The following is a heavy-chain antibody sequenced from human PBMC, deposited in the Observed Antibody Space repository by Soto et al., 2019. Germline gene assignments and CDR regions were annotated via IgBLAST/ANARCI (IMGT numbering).Heavy chain of an antibody. J-gene: IGHJ3*02. V-gene: IGHV3-15*07. Sequence: PGGSLRLSCAASGLTFINAWMNWVRQAPGKGLEWVGRIKSKKDGGATEYSATVKDRFTISRDDSKDSLYLQMNSLKTEDTAVYQCTTDAQWGIWGQGTMVTVSS. CDR2: IKSKKDGGAT. CDR1: GLTFINAW. D-gene: IGHD2-8*01. CDR3: TTDAQWGI.